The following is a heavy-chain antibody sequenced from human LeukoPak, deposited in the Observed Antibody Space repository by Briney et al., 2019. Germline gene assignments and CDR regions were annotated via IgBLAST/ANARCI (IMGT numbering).Heavy chain of an antibody. D-gene: IGHD2/OR15-2a*01. CDR2: IPYDGSNK. CDR3: AKDKDSTVYYHDY. CDR1: GFTFSNYA. Sequence: GGSLRLSCAASGFTFSNYAMHWVRQAPGKGLEWVAFIPYDGSNKNYADSVKGRFTISRDNSKNTVYLQMNSLRADDTAVYFCAKDKDSTVYYHDYWGQGNLVTVSS. J-gene: IGHJ4*02. V-gene: IGHV3-30*02.